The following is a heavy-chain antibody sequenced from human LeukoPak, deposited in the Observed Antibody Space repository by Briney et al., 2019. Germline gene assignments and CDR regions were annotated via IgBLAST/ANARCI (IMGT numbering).Heavy chain of an antibody. J-gene: IGHJ5*01. Sequence: GGSLRLSCAASGFTYSHYGMHWVRQAPGKGLEWVAVIWSDGTQKYYGDAVKGRFTISRDNSMKTLFLQMNSLRGDDTAVYYCAKDAQRGFDYSNSLESWGKRTLVTVSS. CDR3: AKDAQRGFDYSNSLES. CDR2: IWSDGTQK. V-gene: IGHV3-33*06. CDR1: GFTYSHYG. D-gene: IGHD4-11*01.